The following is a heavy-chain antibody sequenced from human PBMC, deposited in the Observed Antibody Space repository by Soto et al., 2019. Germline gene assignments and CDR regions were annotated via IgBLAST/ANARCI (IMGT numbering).Heavy chain of an antibody. V-gene: IGHV1-18*01. J-gene: IGHJ6*02. CDR1: RYIFTNYG. CDR2: ITTYNGNT. CDR3: ARALTGYGMDV. Sequence: QVQLLQSGVEVREPGASVKVSCKAVRYIFTNYGVSWVRQAPGQGLEWMGWITTYNGNTEYAQKFQGRVTMTTDASTSTAYMELGSLRSADTAIYYCARALTGYGMDVWGLGTTVTVSS.